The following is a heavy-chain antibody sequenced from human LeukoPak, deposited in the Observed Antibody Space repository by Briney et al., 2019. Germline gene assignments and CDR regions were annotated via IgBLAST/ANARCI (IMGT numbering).Heavy chain of an antibody. J-gene: IGHJ4*02. V-gene: IGHV4-39*01. Sequence: SETLSLTCTVSGGSISSSSHYWGWIRQPPGKGLEWIGSIYYSGSTYYNPSLKSRVTISVDTSKNQFSLKLSSVTAADTAVYYCARHILPDYWGQGTLVTVSS. CDR3: ARHILPDY. CDR1: GGSISSSSHY. CDR2: IYYSGST.